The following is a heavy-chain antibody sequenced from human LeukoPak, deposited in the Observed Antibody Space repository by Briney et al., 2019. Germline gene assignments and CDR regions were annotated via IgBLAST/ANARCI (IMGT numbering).Heavy chain of an antibody. CDR2: INPSGSNS. CDR3: SSPKSPYEGTGPHN. CDR1: GYTFTSYY. Sequence: ASVKVSCKASGYTFTSYYIHWVRQAPGQGLQWMGVINPSGSNSRYAEEFQGRVTMTRYTSTNTVNMELSSLRSNDTAVYYCSSPKSPYEGTGPHNWGQGTQVTVSS. D-gene: IGHD2-8*02. V-gene: IGHV1-46*01. J-gene: IGHJ4*02.